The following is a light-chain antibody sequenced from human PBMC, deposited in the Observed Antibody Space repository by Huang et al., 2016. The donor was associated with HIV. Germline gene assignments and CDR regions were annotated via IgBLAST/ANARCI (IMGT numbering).Light chain of an antibody. CDR2: GAS. CDR3: QQYANWPPRT. CDR1: QSIDNK. J-gene: IGKJ1*01. V-gene: IGKV3-15*01. Sequence: EIVLTQSPATLSVSPGERATLSCRASQSIDNKLAWYQQKPGQAHTPLIYGASTRATGIPARLSASGSGTDFTLTISSLQSEDFAIYYCQQYANWPPRTFGQGTKVEIK.